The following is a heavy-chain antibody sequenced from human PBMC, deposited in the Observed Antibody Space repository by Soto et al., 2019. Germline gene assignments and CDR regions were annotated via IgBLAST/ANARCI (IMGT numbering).Heavy chain of an antibody. D-gene: IGHD3-3*01. CDR2: MNPNSGNT. Sequence: ASVKVSCKASGYTFTSYDINWVRQATGQGLEWMGWMNPNSGNTGYAQKFQGRVTMTRNTSISTAYMELSSLRSEDTAVYYCARVGVCYGDFMYYDFWSGSCADYWGQGTLVTVS. CDR1: GYTFTSYD. V-gene: IGHV1-8*01. CDR3: ARVGVCYGDFMYYDFWSGSCADY. J-gene: IGHJ4*02.